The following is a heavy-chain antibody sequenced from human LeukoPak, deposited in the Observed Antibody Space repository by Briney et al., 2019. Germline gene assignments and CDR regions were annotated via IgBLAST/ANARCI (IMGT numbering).Heavy chain of an antibody. CDR2: ISSSGSTI. CDR1: GFTFSDYY. V-gene: IGHV3-11*04. J-gene: IGHJ1*01. CDR3: ARDLNFHYYDSSGYNNAEYSQH. D-gene: IGHD3-22*01. Sequence: AGGSLRLSCAASGFTFSDYYMSWIRQAPGKGLEWVSYISSSGSTIYYADSVKGRFTISRDNAKNSLYLQMNSLRAEDTAVYYCARDLNFHYYDSSGYNNAEYSQHWGQGTLVTVSS.